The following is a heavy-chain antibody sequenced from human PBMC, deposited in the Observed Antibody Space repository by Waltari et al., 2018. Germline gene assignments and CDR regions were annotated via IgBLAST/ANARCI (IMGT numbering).Heavy chain of an antibody. CDR1: GYTFPSYA. J-gene: IGHJ6*02. Sequence: QVQLVQSGYELKNPGASVKVYCNASGYTFPSYAMNWVRQAPGKGLEWMGWINTNTGNPTYAQGFTGRFVFSLDTSVSTAYLQISSLKAEDTAVYYCARDQGEMATIFYYYYGMDVWGQGTTVTVSS. D-gene: IGHD5-12*01. CDR2: INTNTGNP. CDR3: ARDQGEMATIFYYYYGMDV. V-gene: IGHV7-4-1*02.